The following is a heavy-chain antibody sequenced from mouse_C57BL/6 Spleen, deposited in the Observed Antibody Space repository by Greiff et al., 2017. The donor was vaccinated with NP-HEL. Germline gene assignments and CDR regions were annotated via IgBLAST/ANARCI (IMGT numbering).Heavy chain of an antibody. V-gene: IGHV1-72*01. Sequence: VQLQQSGAELVKPGASVKLSCKASGYTFTSYWMHWVKQRPGRGLEWIGRIDPSSGGTKYNEKFKGKATLTVDKSSSTAYMQLSSLTSEDSAVYYCARTGIVTKVLDYWGQGTSVTVSA. D-gene: IGHD2-5*01. CDR3: ARTGIVTKVLDY. CDR2: IDPSSGGT. CDR1: GYTFTSYW. J-gene: IGHJ4*01.